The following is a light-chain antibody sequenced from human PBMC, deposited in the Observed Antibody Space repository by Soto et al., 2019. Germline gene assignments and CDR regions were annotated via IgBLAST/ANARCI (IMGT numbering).Light chain of an antibody. V-gene: IGKV3-20*01. Sequence: EVVLTQSPGTLSLSRGARAPLSCRASERIYSAYLGWYQQKPGQAPRLLIYGTSSRATGIPDRFSGSGSGTDFTLTISRLEPEDFAVYYCQRYGSSGTFGQGTKVDI. J-gene: IGKJ1*01. CDR3: QRYGSSGT. CDR1: ERIYSAY. CDR2: GTS.